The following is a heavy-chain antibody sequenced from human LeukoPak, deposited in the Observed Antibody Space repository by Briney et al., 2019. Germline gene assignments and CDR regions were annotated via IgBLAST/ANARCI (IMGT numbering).Heavy chain of an antibody. CDR2: ISYSGST. Sequence: PSETLSLTCTVSGGSISSGGYYWSWIRQHPGKGLEWIGYISYSGSTYYNPSLKSRVTISVDTSKNQFSLKLSSVTAADTAVYYCARDACSGGSCYLYFQHWGQGTPVTVSS. V-gene: IGHV4-31*03. CDR3: ARDACSGGSCYLYFQH. CDR1: GGSISSGGYY. D-gene: IGHD2-15*01. J-gene: IGHJ1*01.